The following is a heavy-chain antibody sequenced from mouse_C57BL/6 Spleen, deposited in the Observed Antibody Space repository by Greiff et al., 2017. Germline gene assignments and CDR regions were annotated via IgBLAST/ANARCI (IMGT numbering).Heavy chain of an antibody. D-gene: IGHD4-1*01. J-gene: IGHJ1*03. CDR1: GYTFTSYW. CDR3: ARDWEGYFDV. CDR2: IHPNSGST. V-gene: IGHV1-64*01. Sequence: VQLQQPGAELVKPGASVKLSCKASGYTFTSYWLHWVKQRPGQGLEWIGMIHPNSGSTNYNEKFKSKATLTVYKSSSTAYMQLSSLTSEDSAVYYCARDWEGYFDVWGTGTTVTVSS.